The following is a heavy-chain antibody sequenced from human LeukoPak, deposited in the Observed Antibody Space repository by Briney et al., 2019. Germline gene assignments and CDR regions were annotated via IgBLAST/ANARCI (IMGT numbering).Heavy chain of an antibody. CDR3: ARHLGAGTTYYYYYYMDV. Sequence: PSETLSLTCTVSGGSISSSSYYWGWIRQPPGKGLEWIGSIYYSGSTYYNPSLKSRVTISVDTSKNQFSLKLSSVTAADTAVYYCARHLGAGTTYYYYYYMDVWGKGTTVTVSS. V-gene: IGHV4-39*07. CDR1: GGSISSSSYY. CDR2: IYYSGST. D-gene: IGHD1-7*01. J-gene: IGHJ6*03.